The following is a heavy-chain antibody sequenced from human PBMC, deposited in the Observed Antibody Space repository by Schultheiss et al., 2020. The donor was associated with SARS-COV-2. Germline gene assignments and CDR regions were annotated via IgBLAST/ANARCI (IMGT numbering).Heavy chain of an antibody. CDR3: TTLGGYCSGGSCYGDY. CDR2: IKSKTDGGTT. J-gene: IGHJ4*02. D-gene: IGHD2-15*01. CDR1: GFTFSSYA. Sequence: GGSLRLSCAASGFTFSSYAMSWVRQAPGKGLEWVGRIKSKTDGGTTDYAAPVKGRFTISRDDSKNTLYLQMNSLKTEDTVVYYCTTLGGYCSGGSCYGDYWGQGTLVTVSS. V-gene: IGHV3-15*01.